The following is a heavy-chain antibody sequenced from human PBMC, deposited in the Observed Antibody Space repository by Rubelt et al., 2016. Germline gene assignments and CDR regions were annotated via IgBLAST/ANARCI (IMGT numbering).Heavy chain of an antibody. CDR1: GYTFTSYG. CDR3: ARDLPPFRRYNWNFPLDY. CDR2: ISAYNGNT. V-gene: IGHV1-18*01. Sequence: QVQLVQSGAEVKKPGASVKVSCKASGYTFTSYGISWVRQAPGQGLEWMGWISAYNGNTNYAQKLQGMVPMTTDTSTSTAYMWLRSLRSDDTAVYYCARDLPPFRRYNWNFPLDYWGQGTLVTVSS. J-gene: IGHJ4*02. D-gene: IGHD1-7*01.